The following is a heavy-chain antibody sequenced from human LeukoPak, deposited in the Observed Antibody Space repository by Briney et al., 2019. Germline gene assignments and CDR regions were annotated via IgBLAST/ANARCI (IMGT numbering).Heavy chain of an antibody. D-gene: IGHD2-2*02. CDR2: INSDGSST. CDR1: GFTFSSYW. J-gene: IGHJ5*02. V-gene: IGHV3-74*01. CDR3: ARGPSAIYPDWLDP. Sequence: PGGSLRLSCAASGFTFSSYWMHWVRQAPGKGLVWVSRINSDGSSTSYADSVKGRFTISRDSAKNTLYLQMNSLRAEDTAVYYCARGPSAIYPDWLDPWGQGTLVTVSS.